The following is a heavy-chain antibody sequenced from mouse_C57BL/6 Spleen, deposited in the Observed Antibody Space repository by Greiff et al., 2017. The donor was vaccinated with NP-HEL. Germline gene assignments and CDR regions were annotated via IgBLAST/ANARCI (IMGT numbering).Heavy chain of an antibody. V-gene: IGHV1-69*01. Sequence: QVQLQQPGAELVMPGASVKLSCKASGYTFTSYWMHWVKQRPGQGLEWIGEIDPSDSYTNYNQKFKGKSTLTVDKSSSTAYMQLSSLTSEDSAVYYGARSHYYGSSPFAYWGQGTLVTVSA. CDR2: IDPSDSYT. CDR1: GYTFTSYW. CDR3: ARSHYYGSSPFAY. D-gene: IGHD1-1*01. J-gene: IGHJ3*01.